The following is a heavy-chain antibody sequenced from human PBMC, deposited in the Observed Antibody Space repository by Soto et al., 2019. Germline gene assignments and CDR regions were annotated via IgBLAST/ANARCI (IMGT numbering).Heavy chain of an antibody. Sequence: QVQLVQSGAEVKKPGASVKVSCKASGYTFTSYGISWVRQAPGQGLEWMGWISAYNGNTNYAQKFQGRVTITADESTSTAYMELSSLRSEDTAVYYCARDPGDRGYFDYWGQGTLVTVSS. CDR1: GYTFTSYG. J-gene: IGHJ4*02. CDR2: ISAYNGNT. D-gene: IGHD2-15*01. V-gene: IGHV1-18*04. CDR3: ARDPGDRGYFDY.